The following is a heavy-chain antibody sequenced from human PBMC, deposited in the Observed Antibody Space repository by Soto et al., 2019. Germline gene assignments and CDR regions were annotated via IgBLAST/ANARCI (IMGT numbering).Heavy chain of an antibody. CDR3: ATTGPY. CDR2: IRFDGSNK. V-gene: IGHV3-33*01. Sequence: QVQLVESGGGVVQPGRSLRLSCAASGFTFSSYGMHWVRQAPGKGLEWVAVIRFDGSNKFYVDSVKGRFTISRDNSKNTVSLQMNSLRDEDSAAYYCATTGPYWGQGTLVTVSS. CDR1: GFTFSSYG. J-gene: IGHJ4*02.